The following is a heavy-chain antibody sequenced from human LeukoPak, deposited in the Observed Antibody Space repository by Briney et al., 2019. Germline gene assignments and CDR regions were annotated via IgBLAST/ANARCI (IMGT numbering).Heavy chain of an antibody. CDR1: GGTFNSYA. Sequence: ASVKVSCKASGGTFNSYAISWVRQAPGQGLEWMGGIIPIFGTTNYARKFRGRVTLTADKSTRTAYMELRSLRSEDTAVYYCARGDSSGYHFFPTDYWGQGTLVTVSS. D-gene: IGHD3-22*01. CDR2: IIPIFGTT. V-gene: IGHV1-69*06. CDR3: ARGDSSGYHFFPTDY. J-gene: IGHJ4*02.